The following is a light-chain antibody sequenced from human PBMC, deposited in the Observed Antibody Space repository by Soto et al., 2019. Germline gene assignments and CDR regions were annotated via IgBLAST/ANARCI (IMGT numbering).Light chain of an antibody. J-gene: IGKJ4*01. CDR1: QGVSSY. V-gene: IGKV3D-11*01. CDR3: QHRSNRFT. CDR2: DAS. Sequence: EIVLTQSPATLSLSPGERATLSCRASQGVSSYLAWYQQKPGQAPRLLLYDASNRATGIPARFSGSGPGTDFTLTISSLEPEEFAVYYWQHRSNRFTFGGGTNVEIK.